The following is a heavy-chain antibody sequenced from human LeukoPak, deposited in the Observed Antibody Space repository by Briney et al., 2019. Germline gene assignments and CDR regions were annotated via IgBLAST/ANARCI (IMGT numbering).Heavy chain of an antibody. V-gene: IGHV3-21*01. CDR1: GFTFSSHS. CDR2: ISSRSSYI. Sequence: GGSLRLSCAASGFTFSSHSMNWVRQAPGERLEWVSSISSRSSYIYYADSVKGRFTISRDDAKSSLFLQMNSLRAEDTAVYYCARSFSPFYGMDVWGQGTTVTVSS. D-gene: IGHD3-10*01. J-gene: IGHJ6*02. CDR3: ARSFSPFYGMDV.